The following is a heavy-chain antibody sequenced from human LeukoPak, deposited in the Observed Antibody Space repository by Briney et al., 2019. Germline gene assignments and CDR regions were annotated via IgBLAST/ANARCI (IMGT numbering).Heavy chain of an antibody. V-gene: IGHV1-2*02. Sequence: ASVKVSCRASGYSFTGYYIHWVRQAPGQGLEWMGWINPNSGGTNYALKFQGRVTMTRDTSISTAYMEVSGLRSNDTAVYYCARGRADGYSGYDFGGYRGQGTLVTVSS. CDR3: ARGRADGYSGYDFGGY. CDR2: INPNSGGT. J-gene: IGHJ4*02. CDR1: GYSFTGYY. D-gene: IGHD5-12*01.